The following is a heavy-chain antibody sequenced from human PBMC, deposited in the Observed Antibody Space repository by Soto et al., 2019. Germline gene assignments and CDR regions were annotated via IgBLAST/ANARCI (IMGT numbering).Heavy chain of an antibody. D-gene: IGHD2-2*01. CDR3: ARDAGYCSSTSCPDYYYYYYMDV. J-gene: IGHJ6*03. CDR2: INPNSGGT. V-gene: IGHV1-2*04. Sequence: ASVKVSCKASGYTFTGYYMHWVRQAPGQGLEWMGWINPNSGGTNYAQKFQGWVTMTRDTSISTAYMELSRLRSDDTAVYYCARDAGYCSSTSCPDYYYYYYMDVWGKGTTVTVSS. CDR1: GYTFTGYY.